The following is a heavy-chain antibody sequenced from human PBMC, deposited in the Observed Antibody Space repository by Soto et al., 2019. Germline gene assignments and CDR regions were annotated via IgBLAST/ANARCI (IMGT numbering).Heavy chain of an antibody. CDR2: IYYSGST. Sequence: PSETLSLTCTVSGGSISSGDYYWSWIRQPPGKGLEWIGYIYYSGSTYYNPSLKSRVTISVDTSKNQFSLKLSSVTAADTAVYYCARIGSSGYVFDYWGKGTLVIVS. J-gene: IGHJ4*02. D-gene: IGHD3-22*01. CDR1: GGSISSGDYY. V-gene: IGHV4-30-4*01. CDR3: ARIGSSGYVFDY.